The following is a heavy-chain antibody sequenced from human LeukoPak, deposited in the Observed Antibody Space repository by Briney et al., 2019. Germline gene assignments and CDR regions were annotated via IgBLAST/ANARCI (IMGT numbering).Heavy chain of an antibody. CDR3: ARSPRYCSGGSGPPGYYYYGMDV. CDR1: GYTFTSYG. V-gene: IGHV1-18*01. J-gene: IGHJ6*02. CDR2: ISAYNGNT. Sequence: ASVKVSCKASGYTFTSYGISWVRQAPGQGLEWMGWISAYNGNTNYAQKLQGRVTMTTDTSTSTAYMELRSLISDDTAAYYCARSPRYCSGGSGPPGYYYYGMDVWAQGPTVTVSS. D-gene: IGHD2-15*01.